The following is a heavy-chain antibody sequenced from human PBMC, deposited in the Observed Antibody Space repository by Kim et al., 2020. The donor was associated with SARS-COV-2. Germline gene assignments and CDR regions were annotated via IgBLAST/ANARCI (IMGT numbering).Heavy chain of an antibody. V-gene: IGHV4-59*01. CDR1: GGSISCYY. J-gene: IGHJ6*02. D-gene: IGHD3-16*01. Sequence: SETLSLTCTVSGGSISCYYWSWIRQPPGKGLEWIGYIYYSGSTNYNPSLKSRVTISVDTSKNQFSLKLSSVTAADTAVYYCARGERAYYYGMDVWGQGTTVTVSS. CDR2: IYYSGST. CDR3: ARGERAYYYGMDV.